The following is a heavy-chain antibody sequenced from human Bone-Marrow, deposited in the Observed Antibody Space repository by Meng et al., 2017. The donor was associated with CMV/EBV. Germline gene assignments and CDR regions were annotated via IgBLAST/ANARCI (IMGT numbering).Heavy chain of an antibody. D-gene: IGHD2-8*01. CDR3: AKGPSPVYAFDI. J-gene: IGHJ3*02. CDR2: IRYDGSNK. V-gene: IGHV3-30*02. Sequence: CAASGFTFSSYGMHWVRQAPGKGLEWVAFIRYDGSNKYYADSVKGRFTISRDNSKNTLYLQMNSLRAEDTAVYYCAKGPSPVYAFDIWGQGTMVTVSS. CDR1: GFTFSSYG.